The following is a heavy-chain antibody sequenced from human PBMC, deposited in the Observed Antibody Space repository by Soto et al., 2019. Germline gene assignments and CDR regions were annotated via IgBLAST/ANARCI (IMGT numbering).Heavy chain of an antibody. CDR1: GYTFTSYG. V-gene: IGHV1-18*01. CDR2: ISAYNGNT. Sequence: GASVKVSCKASGYTFTSYGISWVRQAPGQGLEWMGWISAYNGNTNYAQKLQGRVTMTTDTSTSTAYMELRSLRSDDTAVYYCARVTTVTTFYYGMDVWGQGTTVTVS. J-gene: IGHJ6*02. D-gene: IGHD4-4*01. CDR3: ARVTTVTTFYYGMDV.